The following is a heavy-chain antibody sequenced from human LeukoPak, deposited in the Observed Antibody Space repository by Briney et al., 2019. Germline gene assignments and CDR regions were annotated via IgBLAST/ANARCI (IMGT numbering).Heavy chain of an antibody. D-gene: IGHD5-24*01. J-gene: IGHJ4*02. CDR3: ARESRWLQLDYFDY. CDR2: INHSGST. Sequence: SESLSLTCAVYGGSFSGYYWTWIRQPPGKGLDWIGEINHSGSTNYNPSLKSRVTISVDTSKNQFSLKVNSMTAADTAVYYCARESRWLQLDYFDYWGQGTLVTVSS. CDR1: GGSFSGYY. V-gene: IGHV4-34*01.